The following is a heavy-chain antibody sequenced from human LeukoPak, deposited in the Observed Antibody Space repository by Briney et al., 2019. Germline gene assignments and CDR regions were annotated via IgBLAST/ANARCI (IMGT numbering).Heavy chain of an antibody. V-gene: IGHV4-34*01. CDR2: INHSGST. D-gene: IGHD1-26*01. Sequence: GSLRLSCAASGFTFSIYAMSWVRQAPGKGLEWIGEINHSGSTNYNPSLKSRVTISVDTSKNQFSLKLSSVTAADTAVYYCARGKVGATGYFDYWGQGTLVTVSS. CDR3: ARGKVGATGYFDY. J-gene: IGHJ4*02. CDR1: GFTFSIYA.